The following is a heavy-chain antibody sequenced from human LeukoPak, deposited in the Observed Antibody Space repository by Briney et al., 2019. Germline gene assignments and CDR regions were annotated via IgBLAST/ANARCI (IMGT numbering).Heavy chain of an antibody. CDR1: GFTFSSSA. V-gene: IGHV3-23*01. D-gene: IGHD1-1*01. CDR3: AKCFPGELRAFDY. CDR2: ISDSGAAT. Sequence: GGSLRLSCAASGFTFSSSAMTWVRQAPGEGLEWVSLISDSGAATYYADSVKGRFNISRDNSKNTLYLQMNSLRAEDTAIYFCAKCFPGELRAFDYWGQGTLVTVSS. J-gene: IGHJ4*02.